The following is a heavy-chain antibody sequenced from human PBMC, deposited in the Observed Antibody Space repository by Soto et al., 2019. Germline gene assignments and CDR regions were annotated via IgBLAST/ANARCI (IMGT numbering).Heavy chain of an antibody. Sequence: SETLSLTCAVSGGSIGISNWWSWVRQPPGKGLEWICVIYHSVSTYYIPSLKSRVTISVDTSKNQFSLKLSSVTAADTAVYYCASANYYDSSGYYNDAFDIWGQGTMVTVSS. CDR2: IYHSVST. D-gene: IGHD3-22*01. CDR1: GGSIGISNW. V-gene: IGHV4-4*02. J-gene: IGHJ3*02. CDR3: ASANYYDSSGYYNDAFDI.